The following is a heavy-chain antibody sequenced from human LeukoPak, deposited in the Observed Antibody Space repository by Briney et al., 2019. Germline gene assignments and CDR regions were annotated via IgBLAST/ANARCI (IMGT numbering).Heavy chain of an antibody. J-gene: IGHJ6*04. CDR1: GFTFSSYA. V-gene: IGHV3-23*01. Sequence: GGSLRLSCAASGFTFSSYAMSWVRQAPGKGLEWVSAISGSGGSTYYADSVKGRFTISRDNSKNTLYLQMNSLIAEDTAVYYCAKDRPGTYYYDSSGYYYYYGMDVWGKGTTVTV. D-gene: IGHD3-22*01. CDR2: ISGSGGST. CDR3: AKDRPGTYYYDSSGYYYYYGMDV.